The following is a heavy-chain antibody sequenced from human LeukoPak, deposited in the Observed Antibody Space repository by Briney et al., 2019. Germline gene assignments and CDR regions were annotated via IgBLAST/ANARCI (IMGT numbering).Heavy chain of an antibody. CDR1: GFTFSSYW. J-gene: IGHJ4*02. Sequence: GGCLRLSCAASGFTFSSYWISSVRQAPGKGLEWVANIKQDGSEKYYVDSVKGRFTISSDNATNSLYLQMNSLRAEDTAVYYCARDNSWNYGGGFDYWGQGTLVTVSS. V-gene: IGHV3-7*01. CDR3: ARDNSWNYGGGFDY. CDR2: IKQDGSEK. D-gene: IGHD1-7*01.